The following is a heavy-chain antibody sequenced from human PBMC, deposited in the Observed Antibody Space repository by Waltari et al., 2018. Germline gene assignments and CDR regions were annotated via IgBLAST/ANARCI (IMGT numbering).Heavy chain of an antibody. CDR1: GFIFEDYS. V-gene: IGHV3-49*04. Sequence: EVQLVESGGGLVQPGRFVRLSCLASGFIFEDYSLSWVRQAPGKGLEWVGFIRSKAYSGTADYSATVRGRFTISRDDSRKFVDLQMDNLKSEDTAIYFCTRGGSGGYEDYWGQGTLVTVSS. J-gene: IGHJ4*02. CDR3: TRGGSGGYEDY. D-gene: IGHD3-10*01. CDR2: IRSKAYSGTA.